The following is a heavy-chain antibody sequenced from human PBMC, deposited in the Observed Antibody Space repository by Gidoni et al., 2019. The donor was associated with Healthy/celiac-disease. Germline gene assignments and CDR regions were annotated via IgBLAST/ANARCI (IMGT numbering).Heavy chain of an antibody. Sequence: QVQLVQSGAQVKKPGSSVKVSCKASGGTFSSYAISWVRQAPGQGLEWMGGIIPIFGTANYAQKFQGRVTITAYESTSTAYMELSSLRSEDTAVYYCARESPPYSSSWGWFDPWGQGTLVTVSS. CDR3: ARESPPYSSSWGWFDP. J-gene: IGHJ5*02. CDR2: IIPIFGTA. CDR1: GGTFSSYA. D-gene: IGHD6-13*01. V-gene: IGHV1-69*01.